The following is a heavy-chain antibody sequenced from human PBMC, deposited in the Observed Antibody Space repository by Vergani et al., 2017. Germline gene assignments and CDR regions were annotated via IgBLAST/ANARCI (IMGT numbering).Heavy chain of an antibody. Sequence: QVQLVQSGAEVKKPGSSVKVSCKASGGTFSSYTISWVRQAPGQGLEWMGRIIPILGIANYAQKFQGRVTITADKSTSTAYMALSSLRSEDTAVYYCAGDGCSGGSCSTRSFDYWGQGTLVTVSS. CDR1: GGTFSSYT. V-gene: IGHV1-69*02. CDR3: AGDGCSGGSCSTRSFDY. CDR2: IIPILGIA. D-gene: IGHD2-15*01. J-gene: IGHJ4*02.